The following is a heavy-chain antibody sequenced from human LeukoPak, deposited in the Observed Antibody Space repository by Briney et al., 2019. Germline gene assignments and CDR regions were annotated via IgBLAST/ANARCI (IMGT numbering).Heavy chain of an antibody. CDR1: GFTFSSYS. CDR2: ISTGSSSI. V-gene: IGHV3-48*01. D-gene: IGHD4-17*01. J-gene: IGHJ5*01. Sequence: GGSLRLSCAASGFTFSSYSMNWVRQAPGKGLEWVAYISTGSSSIYYADSVKGRFTISRDNAKSSLYLEMNSLTAEDTAVYFCARPPTAYNWFESCGQGTLVTVSS. CDR3: ARPPTAYNWFES.